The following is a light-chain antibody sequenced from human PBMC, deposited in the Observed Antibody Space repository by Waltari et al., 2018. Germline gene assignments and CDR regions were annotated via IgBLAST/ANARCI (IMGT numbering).Light chain of an antibody. Sequence: EIVLTQSPGTLSLSPGQRATLSCRASQTVRTTYLAWYQQKHGQAPTLLIYGASSRATGIPDRFSVSGSGTDFSLTISSLEPEDFAVYYCQQYDISPLTFGGGTKVEIK. CDR1: QTVRTTY. CDR3: QQYDISPLT. V-gene: IGKV3-20*01. CDR2: GAS. J-gene: IGKJ4*01.